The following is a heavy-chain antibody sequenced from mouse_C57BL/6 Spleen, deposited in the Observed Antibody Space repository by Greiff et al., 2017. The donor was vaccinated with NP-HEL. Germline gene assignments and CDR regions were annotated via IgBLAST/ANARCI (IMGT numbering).Heavy chain of an antibody. D-gene: IGHD1-1*01. V-gene: IGHV1-50*01. CDR3: ARGGSSWAY. J-gene: IGHJ3*01. CDR2: IDPSDSYT. Sequence: QVQLQQPGAELVKPGASVKLSCKASGYTFTSYWMQWVKQRPGQGLEWIGEIDPSDSYTNYNQKFKGKATLTVDTSSSTAYMQLSSLTSEDSAVYYCARGGSSWAYWGQGTLVTVSA. CDR1: GYTFTSYW.